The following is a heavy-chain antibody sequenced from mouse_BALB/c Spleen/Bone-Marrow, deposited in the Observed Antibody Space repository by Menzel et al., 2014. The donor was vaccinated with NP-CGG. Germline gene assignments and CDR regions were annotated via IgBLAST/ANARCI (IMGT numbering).Heavy chain of an antibody. Sequence: VQLQQSGAELVRPGASVKLSCKASGYTFTSYWINWVKQRPGQGLEWIGNIYPSDSYTNYNQKFKDKATLTVDKSSSTAYMQHSSPTSEDSAVYYCTRDDGSPFAYWGQGTLVTVSA. CDR2: IYPSDSYT. V-gene: IGHV1-69*02. D-gene: IGHD2-3*01. CDR3: TRDDGSPFAY. CDR1: GYTFTSYW. J-gene: IGHJ3*01.